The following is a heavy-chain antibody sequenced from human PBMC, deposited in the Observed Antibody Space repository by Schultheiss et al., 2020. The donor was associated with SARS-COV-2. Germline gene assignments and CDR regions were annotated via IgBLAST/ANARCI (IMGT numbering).Heavy chain of an antibody. CDR1: GFTFTKAW. CDR2: VKSEVDGGTT. CDR3: TPPPYYYYYGLDA. V-gene: IGHV3-15*07. J-gene: IGHJ6*02. Sequence: GGSLRLSCVASGFTFTKAWMNWVRQAPGKGLEWVGRVKSEVDGGTTDYAAPVKGRFTISRDDSKNTVFLQMNSLQTEDTAVYYCTPPPYYYYYGLDAWGQGTTVTVSS.